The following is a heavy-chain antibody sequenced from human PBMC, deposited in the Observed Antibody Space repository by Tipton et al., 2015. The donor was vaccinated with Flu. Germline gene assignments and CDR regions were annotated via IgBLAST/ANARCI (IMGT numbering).Heavy chain of an antibody. CDR1: GGYIIRTSYY. D-gene: IGHD4-17*01. J-gene: IGHJ4*02. CDR2: VYYSGKT. CDR3: ARVGDYTLKD. Sequence: TLSLTCSVSGGYIIRTSYYWGWIRQAPGKGLEWIGNVYYSGKTQYSPSLKDRISVSVDTSKNQFSLNLTSVTAADTAVYYCARVGDYTLKDWGQGTLVTVSS. V-gene: IGHV4-39*07.